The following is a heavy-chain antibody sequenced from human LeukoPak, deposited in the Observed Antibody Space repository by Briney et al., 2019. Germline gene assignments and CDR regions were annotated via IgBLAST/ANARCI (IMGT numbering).Heavy chain of an antibody. CDR3: ARGGGGGWELLH. Sequence: ASVKVSFTASGYTFTSYGISWVRQAPGQGREWMGWISAYNGNTNYAQKLQGRVTMTTDTSTSTAYMELRSLRSDDTDVYYCARGGGGGWELLHWGQGTLVTVSS. CDR1: GYTFTSYG. D-gene: IGHD1-26*01. CDR2: ISAYNGNT. J-gene: IGHJ4*02. V-gene: IGHV1-18*01.